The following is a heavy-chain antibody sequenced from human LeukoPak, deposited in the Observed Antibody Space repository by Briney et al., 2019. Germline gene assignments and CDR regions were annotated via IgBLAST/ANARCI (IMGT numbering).Heavy chain of an antibody. CDR1: GFTFSSYS. V-gene: IGHV3-21*01. CDR2: ISSSSSYI. J-gene: IGHJ4*02. CDR3: AREDNVDY. Sequence: MSGGSLSLPCVASGFTFSSYSMNWIRQAPGKGPEWVSSISSSSSYIYYADSVKGRFTISRDNAKNSLYLQMNSLRAEDTAVYYCAREDNVDYWGQGTLVTVSS. D-gene: IGHD1-14*01.